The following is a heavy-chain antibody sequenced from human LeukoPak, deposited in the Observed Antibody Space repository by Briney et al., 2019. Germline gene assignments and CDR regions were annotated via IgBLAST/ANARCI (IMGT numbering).Heavy chain of an antibody. Sequence: SETLSLTCAVYGGSFSGYYWSWIRQPRGKGLEWIGEINHSGSTNYNPSLKSRVTISVDTSKNQFSLKLSSVTAADTAVYYCARAPTYYDYVWGSWIIGFDYWGQGTLVTVSS. CDR1: GGSFSGYY. CDR2: INHSGST. J-gene: IGHJ4*02. CDR3: ARAPTYYDYVWGSWIIGFDY. V-gene: IGHV4-34*01. D-gene: IGHD3-16*01.